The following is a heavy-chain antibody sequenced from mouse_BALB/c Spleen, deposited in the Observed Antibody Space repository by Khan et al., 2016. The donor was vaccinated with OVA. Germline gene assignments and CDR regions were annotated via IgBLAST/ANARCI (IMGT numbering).Heavy chain of an antibody. V-gene: IGHV1-7*01. CDR3: TRDRIDY. CDR1: GYTFTTYW. CDR2: INPTSGYT. Sequence: VQLQQSGAELAKPGASVKMSCKASGYTFTTYWMHWVKQRPGQGLEWIGYINPTSGYTDYNEKFKDRAILSADKSSSTADMQLSSLTSEDSAVYYCTRDRIDYWGQGTTLTVSS. J-gene: IGHJ2*01.